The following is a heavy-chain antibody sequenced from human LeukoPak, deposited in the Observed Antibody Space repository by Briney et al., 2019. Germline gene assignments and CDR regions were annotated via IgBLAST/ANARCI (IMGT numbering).Heavy chain of an antibody. V-gene: IGHV4-59*01. J-gene: IGHJ5*02. CDR3: AREGTGTTFDWFDP. CDR1: GGSISSYY. D-gene: IGHD1-7*01. Sequence: SETLSLTCTVSGGSISSYYWSWIRQPPGKGLEWIGYIYYSGSTNYNPSLKSRVTISVDTSKNQFSLKLSSVTAADTAVYYCAREGTGTTFDWFDPWGQGTLVTVSS. CDR2: IYYSGST.